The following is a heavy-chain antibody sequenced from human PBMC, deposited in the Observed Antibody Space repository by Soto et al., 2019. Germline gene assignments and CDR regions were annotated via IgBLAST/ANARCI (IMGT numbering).Heavy chain of an antibody. CDR1: GGTFSSYA. Sequence: SVKVSCKASGGTFSSYAISWVRQAPGQGLEWMGGIIPIFGTANYAQKFQGRVTITADESTSTACMELSSLRSDDTAIYFCARGRDAASQFYSPHGMDVWGQGTTVTVSS. V-gene: IGHV1-69*13. CDR3: ARGRDAASQFYSPHGMDV. D-gene: IGHD2-15*01. CDR2: IIPIFGTA. J-gene: IGHJ6*02.